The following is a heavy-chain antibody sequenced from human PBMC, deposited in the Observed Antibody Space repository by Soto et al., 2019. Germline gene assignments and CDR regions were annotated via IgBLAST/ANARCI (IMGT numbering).Heavy chain of an antibody. CDR3: ARHEYSSSFAYNWFDP. CDR1: GGSISSSSYY. D-gene: IGHD6-6*01. Sequence: PSETLSLTCTVSGGSISSSSYYWGWIRQPPGKGLEWIGSIYYSGSTYYNPSLKSRVTISVDTSKNQFSLKLSSVTAADTAVYYCARHEYSSSFAYNWFDPWGQGTLVTVSS. CDR2: IYYSGST. V-gene: IGHV4-39*01. J-gene: IGHJ5*02.